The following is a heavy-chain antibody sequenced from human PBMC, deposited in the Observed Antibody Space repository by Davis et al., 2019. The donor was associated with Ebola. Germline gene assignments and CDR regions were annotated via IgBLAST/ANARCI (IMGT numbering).Heavy chain of an antibody. J-gene: IGHJ4*02. CDR3: ARGTGAKGY. D-gene: IGHD1-26*01. CDR1: GFTFSTYA. CDR2: IKQDGSEK. Sequence: GESLKISCAASGFTFSTYAITWVRQAPGKGLEWVANIKQDGSEKYYVDSVKGRFTISRDNAKNSLYLQMNSLRAEDTAVYYCARGTGAKGYWGQGTLVTVSS. V-gene: IGHV3-7*01.